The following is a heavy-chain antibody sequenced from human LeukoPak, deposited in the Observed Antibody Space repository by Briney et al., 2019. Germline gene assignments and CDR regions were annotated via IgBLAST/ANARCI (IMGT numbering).Heavy chain of an antibody. CDR3: AATTHSGRYYFHY. J-gene: IGHJ4*02. CDR1: GYSFTSYW. V-gene: IGHV5-10-1*01. Sequence: GESLQISCKGSGYSFTSYWSSWVRQMPGNGLEWMGRIDPSDSYTKYSPSFQGHVTISADKSISTAYLQWSSLKASDTAMFYCAATTHSGRYYFHYWGQGTLVTVSS. CDR2: IDPSDSYT. D-gene: IGHD6-19*01.